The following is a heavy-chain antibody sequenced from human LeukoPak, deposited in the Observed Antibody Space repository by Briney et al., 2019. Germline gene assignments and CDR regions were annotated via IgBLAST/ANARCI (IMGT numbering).Heavy chain of an antibody. J-gene: IGHJ3*02. V-gene: IGHV3-30*02. CDR1: GFTFSSYG. Sequence: GGSLRLSCAASGFTFSSYGVHWVRQAPGKGLEWVAFIRYDGSNKYYADSVKGRFTISRDNSKNTLYLQMNSLRAEDTAVYYCANLVPAAVAFDIWGQGTMVTVSS. CDR2: IRYDGSNK. D-gene: IGHD2-2*01. CDR3: ANLVPAAVAFDI.